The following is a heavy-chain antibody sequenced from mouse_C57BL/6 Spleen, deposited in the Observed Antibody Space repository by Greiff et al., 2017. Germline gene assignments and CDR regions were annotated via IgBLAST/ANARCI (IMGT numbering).Heavy chain of an antibody. V-gene: IGHV1-18*01. CDR2: INPNNGGT. D-gene: IGHD2-1*01. CDR3: ARWGGNYDYYAMDY. Sequence: EVQLQESGPELVKPGASVKIPCKASGYTFTDYNMDWVQQSHGKSLEWIGDINPNNGGTIYNQKFKGKATLTVDKSSSTAYMELRSLTSEDTAVYYCARWGGNYDYYAMDYWGQGTSVTVSS. J-gene: IGHJ4*01. CDR1: GYTFTDYN.